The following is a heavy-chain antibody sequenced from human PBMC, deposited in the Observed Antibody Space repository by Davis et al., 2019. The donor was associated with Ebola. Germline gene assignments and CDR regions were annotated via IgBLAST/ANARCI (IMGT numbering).Heavy chain of an antibody. V-gene: IGHV4-59*08. Sequence: SDPLSSTFPRPDASTGSYSWSWIPQPPGKGLAWIGYIYSSGSTNYNPSLKSRVTISVDTSKNQLSLKLSSVTAADTAVYYCASTSIAARNYYYYAMDVWGQGTTDTVSS. CDR1: DASTGSYS. CDR3: ASTSIAARNYYYYAMDV. CDR2: IYSSGST. J-gene: IGHJ6*02. D-gene: IGHD6-6*01.